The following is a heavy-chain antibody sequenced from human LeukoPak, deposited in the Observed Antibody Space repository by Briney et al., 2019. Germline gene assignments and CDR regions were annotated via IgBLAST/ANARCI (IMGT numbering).Heavy chain of an antibody. Sequence: ASVKVSCKASGYTFTSYYMHWVRQAPGQGLEWMGIINPSGGSTSYAQKFQGRVTMTRVTSTSTVYMELSSLRSEDTAVYYCARVGPLYGVSETYFDYWGQGTLVTVSS. V-gene: IGHV1-46*01. CDR2: INPSGGST. J-gene: IGHJ4*02. CDR3: ARVGPLYGVSETYFDY. CDR1: GYTFTSYY. D-gene: IGHD4-17*01.